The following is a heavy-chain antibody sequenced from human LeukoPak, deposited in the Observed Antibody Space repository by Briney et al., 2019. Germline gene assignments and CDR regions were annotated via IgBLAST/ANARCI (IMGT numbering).Heavy chain of an antibody. D-gene: IGHD6-19*01. CDR1: GGSISYYY. V-gene: IGHV4-59*08. Sequence: PSETLPLTCTVSGGSISYYYWSWIRQPPGEGLEWIGYIYYSGTTNYNPSLKSRVTISVDTSKNQFSLKVTSVTAADTAVYYCARHSYSSAWYVDYWGQGTLVTVSS. CDR3: ARHSYSSAWYVDY. CDR2: IYYSGTT. J-gene: IGHJ4*02.